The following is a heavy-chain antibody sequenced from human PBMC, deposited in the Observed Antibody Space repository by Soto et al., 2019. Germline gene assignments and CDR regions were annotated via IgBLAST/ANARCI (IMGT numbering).Heavy chain of an antibody. J-gene: IGHJ4*02. CDR1: GFTFSSYS. V-gene: IGHV3-21*01. CDR3: ARERGYYDFWSGYSPFDY. Sequence: EVQLVESGGGLVKPGGSLRPSCAASGFTFSSYSMNWVRQAPGKGLEWVSSVSSSSTYIYYGDLVKGRFTISRDNAKNSLYLQMNSLRAGDTAVYYCARERGYYDFWSGYSPFDYWGQGTLVTVSS. D-gene: IGHD3-3*01. CDR2: VSSSSTYI.